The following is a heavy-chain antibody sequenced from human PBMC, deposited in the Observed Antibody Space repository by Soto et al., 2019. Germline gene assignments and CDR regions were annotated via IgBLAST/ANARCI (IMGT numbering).Heavy chain of an antibody. CDR2: HYSGGST. V-gene: IGHV3-53*01. J-gene: IGHJ4*02. Sequence: EVKLVESGGGLVQPGGSLRLSCAASGFTVSDYYMTWVRQAPGKGLEWVSLHYSGGSTIYADSVKGRVTISRDSSKNTLYLQMNSLRVEDTAVYYCARATVGASDFGFDSWGQGTLVTVSS. D-gene: IGHD1-26*01. CDR1: GFTVSDYY. CDR3: ARATVGASDFGFDS.